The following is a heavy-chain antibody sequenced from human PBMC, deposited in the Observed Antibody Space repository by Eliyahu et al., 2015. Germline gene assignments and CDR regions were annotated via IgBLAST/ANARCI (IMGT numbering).Heavy chain of an antibody. CDR2: ISSSSSYI. D-gene: IGHD6-19*01. CDR3: ARDIVAGTSESGY. V-gene: IGHV3-21*01. CDR1: GFTXSSYS. Sequence: EVQLVESGGGLVKPGGSLRLXCAXSGFTXSSYSMNWVRQAPGKGLEWVSSISSSSSYIYYADSVKGRFTISRDNAKNSLYLQMNSLRAEDTAVYYCARDIVAGTSESGYWGQGTLVTVSS. J-gene: IGHJ4*02.